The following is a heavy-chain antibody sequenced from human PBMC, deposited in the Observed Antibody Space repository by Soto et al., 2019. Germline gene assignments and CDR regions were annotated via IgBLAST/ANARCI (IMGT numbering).Heavy chain of an antibody. CDR3: ARGVRGDYLHYYYGMDV. J-gene: IGHJ6*02. D-gene: IGHD4-17*01. CDR1: GGTFSSYA. V-gene: IGHV1-69*06. CDR2: IIPIFGTA. Sequence: QVQLVQSGAEVKKPGSSVKVSCKASGGTFSSYAISWVRQAPGQGLEWMGGIIPIFGTANYAQKFQGRVTITADKSTSTAYMELSSLRSEDTAVYYCARGVRGDYLHYYYGMDVWGQGTTVTVSS.